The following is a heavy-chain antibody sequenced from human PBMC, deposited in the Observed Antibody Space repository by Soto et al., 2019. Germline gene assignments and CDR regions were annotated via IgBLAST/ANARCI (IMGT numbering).Heavy chain of an antibody. Sequence: QVQLQESGPGLVKPSQTLSLTCTVSGGSISSYYWRWIRQPPGKGLEFIGYIYYTGSTNFNPSFKSRVTISLDTCKNQFSLKLSSVTAADTAVYYCARDLGDGYHFDYWGQGTLVTVSS. D-gene: IGHD5-12*01. J-gene: IGHJ4*02. CDR3: ARDLGDGYHFDY. V-gene: IGHV4-59*01. CDR1: GGSISSYY. CDR2: IYYTGST.